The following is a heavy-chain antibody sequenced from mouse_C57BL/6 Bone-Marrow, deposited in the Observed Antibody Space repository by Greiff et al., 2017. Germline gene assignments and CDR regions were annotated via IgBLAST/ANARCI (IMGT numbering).Heavy chain of an antibody. V-gene: IGHV1-26*01. J-gene: IGHJ1*03. CDR2: INPNNGGT. Sequence: EVQLQQSGPELVKPGASVKISCKASGYTFSDYYMNWVKQSHGKSLEWIGDINPNNGGTSYNQKFKGKATLTVDKSSSTAYMELRSLTSEDSAVDCCARGVWYFDVWGTGTTVTVSA. CDR1: GYTFSDYY. CDR3: ARGVWYFDV.